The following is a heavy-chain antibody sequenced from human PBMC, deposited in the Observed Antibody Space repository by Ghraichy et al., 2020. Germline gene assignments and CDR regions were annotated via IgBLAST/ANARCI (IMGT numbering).Heavy chain of an antibody. Sequence: GGSLTLSCVASGFTVSSNYMSWVRQAPGKGLEWVAIIYSGGSTYYAASVEGRFTTFRDSSKNTLYLQMNSLRAEDTAVYYCAKSEYGSGSYYMSHYFDYWGQGTLVTVSS. CDR3: AKSEYGSGSYYMSHYFDY. J-gene: IGHJ4*02. CDR1: GFTVSSNY. CDR2: IYSGGST. V-gene: IGHV3-66*01. D-gene: IGHD3-10*01.